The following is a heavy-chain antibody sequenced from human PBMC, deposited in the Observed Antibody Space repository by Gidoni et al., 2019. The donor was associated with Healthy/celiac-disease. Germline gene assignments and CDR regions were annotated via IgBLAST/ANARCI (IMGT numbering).Heavy chain of an antibody. J-gene: IGHJ4*02. Sequence: EVQLVESGGGWVKPGGSLRLSCAASGFTFSNAWMSWVRQAPGKGLEWVGRIKSKTDGGTTDYAAPVKGRFTISRDDSKNTLYLQMNSLKTEDTAVYYCTTDQYSGSFRDYWGQGTLVTVSS. CDR1: GFTFSNAW. CDR3: TTDQYSGSFRDY. D-gene: IGHD1-26*01. V-gene: IGHV3-15*01. CDR2: IKSKTDGGTT.